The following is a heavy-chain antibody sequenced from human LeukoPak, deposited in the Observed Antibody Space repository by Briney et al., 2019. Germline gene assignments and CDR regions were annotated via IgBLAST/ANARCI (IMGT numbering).Heavy chain of an antibody. D-gene: IGHD5-24*01. V-gene: IGHV3-21*04. Sequence: GALRLSCAASGFTFSSYSMNWVRQAPGKGLEWVSSISSSSSYIYYADSVKGRFTVSRDNSRDTLYVQMNSLRDEDTALYFCARVATLHSFYMDVWGKGTTVTISS. CDR1: GFTFSSYS. CDR2: ISSSSSYI. J-gene: IGHJ6*03. CDR3: ARVATLHSFYMDV.